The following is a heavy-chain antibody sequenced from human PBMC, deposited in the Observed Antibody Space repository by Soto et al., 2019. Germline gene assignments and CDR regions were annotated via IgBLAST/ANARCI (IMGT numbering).Heavy chain of an antibody. J-gene: IGHJ6*02. D-gene: IGHD4-17*01. CDR1: GFTFSSYA. CDR2: ISYDGSNK. Sequence: GGSLRLSCAASGFTFSSYAMHWVRQAPGKGLEWVAVISYDGSNKYYADSVKGRFTISRDNSKNTLYLQMNSLRAEDTAVYYCARGGSYGGNSGPLIYYYYGMDVWGQGTTVTVSS. CDR3: ARGGSYGGNSGPLIYYYYGMDV. V-gene: IGHV3-30-3*01.